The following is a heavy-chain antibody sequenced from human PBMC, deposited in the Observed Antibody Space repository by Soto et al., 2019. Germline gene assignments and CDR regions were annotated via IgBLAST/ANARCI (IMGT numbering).Heavy chain of an antibody. CDR2: IYYSGST. Sequence: QLQLQESGPGLVKPSETLSLTCTVSGGSISSSSYYWGWIRQPPGKGLEWIGSIYYSGSTYYNPSLKSRVTISVDTSKNQFSLKLSSVTAADTAVYYCARRVRLVSKVTTVTTGYNWFDPWGQGTLVTVSS. D-gene: IGHD4-17*01. J-gene: IGHJ5*02. V-gene: IGHV4-39*01. CDR3: ARRVRLVSKVTTVTTGYNWFDP. CDR1: GGSISSSSYY.